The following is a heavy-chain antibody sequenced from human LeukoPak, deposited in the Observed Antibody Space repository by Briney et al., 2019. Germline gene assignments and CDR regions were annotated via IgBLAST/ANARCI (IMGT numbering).Heavy chain of an antibody. CDR1: GGSISSYY. D-gene: IGHD2-15*01. J-gene: IGHJ4*02. Sequence: PSETLSLTCTVSGGSISSYYWSWIRQPPGKGLEWIGYIYYSGSTNYNPSLKSRVTISVDTSKNQFSLKLSSVTAADTAVYYCATTHTPTSLFGFWGQGTLVTVSS. CDR2: IYYSGST. CDR3: ATTHTPTSLFGF. V-gene: IGHV4-59*01.